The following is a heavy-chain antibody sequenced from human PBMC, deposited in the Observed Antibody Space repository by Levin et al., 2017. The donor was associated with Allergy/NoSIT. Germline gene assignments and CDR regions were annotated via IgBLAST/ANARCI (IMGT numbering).Heavy chain of an antibody. CDR1: GFTFSSYS. CDR3: ARDRGGYCSGGSCPYYYYGMDV. Sequence: GGSLRLSCAASGFTFSSYSMNWVRQAPGKGLEWVSSISSSSSYIYYADSVKGRFTISRDNAKNSLYLQMNSLRAEDTAVYYCARDRGGYCSGGSCPYYYYGMDVWGQGTTVTVSS. J-gene: IGHJ6*02. D-gene: IGHD2-15*01. V-gene: IGHV3-21*01. CDR2: ISSSSSYI.